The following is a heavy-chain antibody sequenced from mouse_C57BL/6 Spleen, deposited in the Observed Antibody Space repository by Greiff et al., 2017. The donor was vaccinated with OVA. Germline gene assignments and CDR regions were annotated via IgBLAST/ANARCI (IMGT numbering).Heavy chain of an antibody. CDR2: ISSGSSTI. J-gene: IGHJ4*01. V-gene: IGHV5-17*01. CDR1: GFTFSDYG. Sequence: EVQLVESGGGLVKPGGSLKLSCAASGFTFSDYGMHWVRQAPEKGLEWVAYISSGSSTIYYADTVKGRFTISRDNAKNTLFLQMTSLRAKDTAMYYCAKESNYYAMDYWGQGTSVTVSS. D-gene: IGHD2-5*01. CDR3: AKESNYYAMDY.